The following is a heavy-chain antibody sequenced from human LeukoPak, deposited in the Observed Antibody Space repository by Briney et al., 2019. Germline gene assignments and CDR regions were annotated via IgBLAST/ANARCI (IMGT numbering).Heavy chain of an antibody. J-gene: IGHJ6*02. CDR2: IYYSGST. Sequence: LRLSCAASGFTFSSYAMSWVRQPPGKGLEWIGYIYYSGSTYYNPSLKSRVTISVDTSKNQFSLKLSSVTAADTAVYYCARDIVVVPAASRDYYYYYGMDVWGQGTTVTVSS. CDR1: GFTFSSYA. CDR3: ARDIVVVPAASRDYYYYYGMDV. D-gene: IGHD2-2*01. V-gene: IGHV4-30-4*08.